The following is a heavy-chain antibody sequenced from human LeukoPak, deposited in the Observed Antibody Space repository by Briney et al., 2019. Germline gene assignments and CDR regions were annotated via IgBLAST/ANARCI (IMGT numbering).Heavy chain of an antibody. D-gene: IGHD3-22*01. J-gene: IGHJ3*02. CDR3: ARDFSWHEPMIVVVPRAFDI. CDR1: GGSISSYY. CDR2: IYTSGST. Sequence: SETLSLTCTVSGGSISSYYWSWIRQPAGKGLEWIGRIYTSGSTNYNPSLKSRVTMSVDTSKNQFSLKLSSVTAADTAVYYCARDFSWHEPMIVVVPRAFDIWGQGTMVTVSS. V-gene: IGHV4-4*07.